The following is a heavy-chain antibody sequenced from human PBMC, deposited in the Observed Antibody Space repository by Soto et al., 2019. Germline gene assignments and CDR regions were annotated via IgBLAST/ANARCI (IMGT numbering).Heavy chain of an antibody. V-gene: IGHV4-34*01. CDR3: ARHGYSYGGGYFDY. J-gene: IGHJ4*02. Sequence: SETLSLTCAVYGGSFSGYFWNWIRQPPGKGLEWIGEINHSGSTNYNPSLKSRVTISRDNSKNTLYLQMNSLRAEDTAVYYCARHGYSYGGGYFDYWGQGTLVTVSS. CDR2: INHSGST. CDR1: GGSFSGYF. D-gene: IGHD5-18*01.